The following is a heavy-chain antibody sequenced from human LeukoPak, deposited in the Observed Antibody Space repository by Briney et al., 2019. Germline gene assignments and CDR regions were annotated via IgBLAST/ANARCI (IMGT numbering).Heavy chain of an antibody. D-gene: IGHD5-24*01. CDR3: AREEMATNWFDP. J-gene: IGHJ5*02. V-gene: IGHV1-69*04. CDR2: IIPILGIA. CDR1: GGTFSSYA. Sequence: SVKVSCKASGGTFSSYAISWVRQAPGQGLEWMGRIIPILGIANYAQEFQGRVTITADKSTSTAYMELSSLRSEDTAVYYCAREEMATNWFDPWGQGTLVTVSS.